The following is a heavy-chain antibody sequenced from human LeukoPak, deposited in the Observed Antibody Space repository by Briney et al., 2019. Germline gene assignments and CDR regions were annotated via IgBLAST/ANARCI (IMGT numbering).Heavy chain of an antibody. D-gene: IGHD1-26*01. V-gene: IGHV4-61*01. CDR3: AREELAYYFDY. J-gene: IGHJ4*02. CDR1: GGSVSSGSYY. Sequence: PSETLSLTCTVSGGSVSSGSYYWSWIRQPPGKGLEWIGYIYYSGSTNYNPSLKSRVTISVDTSKNQFSLKLSSVTAADTAVYYCAREELAYYFDYWGQGTLVTVSS. CDR2: IYYSGST.